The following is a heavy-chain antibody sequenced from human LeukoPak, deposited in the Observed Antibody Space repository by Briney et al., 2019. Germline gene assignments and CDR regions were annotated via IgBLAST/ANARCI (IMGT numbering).Heavy chain of an antibody. Sequence: ASVKVSCKASGYTFSGYYMHWVRQAPGQGLDWMGWLSPKSGATKYAQKFQGRVTLTRDLSLNTAYMELSSLTSDDTAVYYCARDTYGGSYFPLPYWGQGALFTVSS. D-gene: IGHD1-26*01. J-gene: IGHJ4*02. V-gene: IGHV1-2*02. CDR2: LSPKSGAT. CDR3: ARDTYGGSYFPLPY. CDR1: GYTFSGYY.